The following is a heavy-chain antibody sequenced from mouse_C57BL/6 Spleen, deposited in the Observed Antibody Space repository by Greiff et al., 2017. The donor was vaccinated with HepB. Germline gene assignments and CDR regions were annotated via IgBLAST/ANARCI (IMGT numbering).Heavy chain of an antibody. CDR2: IDPANGNT. V-gene: IGHV14-3*01. D-gene: IGHD1-1*02. Sequence: EVQLQQSVAELVRPGASVKLSCTASGFNIKNTYRHWVKQRPEQGLEWIGRIDPANGNTKYAPKFQGKATITEDTSTSIAYQQLSSLTSEDAAIYYCASGGYWGQGTTLTVSS. J-gene: IGHJ2*01. CDR3: ASGGY. CDR1: GFNIKNTY.